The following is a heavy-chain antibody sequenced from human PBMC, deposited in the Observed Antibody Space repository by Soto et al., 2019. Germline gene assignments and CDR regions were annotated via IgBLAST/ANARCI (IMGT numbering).Heavy chain of an antibody. CDR2: ISAYTGNT. J-gene: IGHJ4*02. Sequence: QFQLVHSGAEVKKPGASGKVSCKASGYTFASYAISWMRQAPGQGLEWMGWISAYTGNTNYAQKLQGRVTMTTDTSTSTAYMELRSLRSDDTAVYYCARVPPPPDYFGPGTLLTVSS. CDR1: GYTFASYA. CDR3: ARVPPPPDY. V-gene: IGHV1-18*01.